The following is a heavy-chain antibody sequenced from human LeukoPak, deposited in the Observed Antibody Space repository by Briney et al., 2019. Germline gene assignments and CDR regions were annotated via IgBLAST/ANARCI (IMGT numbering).Heavy chain of an antibody. Sequence: SVKVSCKASGGTFSSYAISWVRQAPGQGLEWMGGIIPIFGTANYAQKFQGRVTITSDESTSTAYMELSSLRSEDTAVYYCARAPRDGYNANFDIWGQGTMVTVSS. J-gene: IGHJ3*02. CDR3: ARAPRDGYNANFDI. D-gene: IGHD5-24*01. CDR2: IIPIFGTA. CDR1: GGTFSSYA. V-gene: IGHV1-69*13.